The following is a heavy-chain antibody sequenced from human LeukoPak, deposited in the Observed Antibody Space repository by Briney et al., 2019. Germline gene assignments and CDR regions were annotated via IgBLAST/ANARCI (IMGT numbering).Heavy chain of an antibody. CDR2: IRGKANSYAT. D-gene: IGHD3-22*01. V-gene: IGHV3-73*01. CDR1: GFSFSDSS. CDR3: TSLNFFDRSGYHYDY. Sequence: QPGGSLKLSCVVSGFSFSDSSIHWVRQASGKGLEWVGRIRGKANSYATAYAESVQGRFTISRDDSKNMAYLQMNSLKTEDTAVYYCTSLNFFDRSGYHYDYWGQGTLVTVSS. J-gene: IGHJ4*02.